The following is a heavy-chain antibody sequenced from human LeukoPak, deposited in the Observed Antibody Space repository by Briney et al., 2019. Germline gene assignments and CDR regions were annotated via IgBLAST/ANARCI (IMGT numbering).Heavy chain of an antibody. CDR2: MNPNSGNT. D-gene: IGHD3-16*02. V-gene: IGHV1-8*01. CDR1: GYTFTSYD. CDR3: ARGVNRRSNNNWFDP. J-gene: IGHJ5*02. Sequence: ASVKVSCKASGYTFTSYDINWVRQATGQGLEWMGWMNPNSGNTGYAQKFQGRVTMTRNTSISTAYMELSTLRSEDTAVYYCARGVNRRSNNNWFDPWGQGTLVTVSS.